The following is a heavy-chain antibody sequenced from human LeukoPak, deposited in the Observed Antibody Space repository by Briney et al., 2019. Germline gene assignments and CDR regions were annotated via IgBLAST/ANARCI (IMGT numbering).Heavy chain of an antibody. V-gene: IGHV3-21*01. J-gene: IGHJ4*02. CDR2: ISSSSSYI. D-gene: IGHD5-24*01. Sequence: GGSLRLSCAASGFTFSSYSMNWVRQAPGKGLEWVSSISSSSSYIYYADSVKGRFTISGDNAKNSLYLQMNSLRAEDTAVYYCARGRPDGYNSDYWGQGTLVTVSS. CDR3: ARGRPDGYNSDY. CDR1: GFTFSSYS.